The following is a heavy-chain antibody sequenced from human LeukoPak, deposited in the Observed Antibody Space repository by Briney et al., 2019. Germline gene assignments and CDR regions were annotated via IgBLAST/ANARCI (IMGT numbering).Heavy chain of an antibody. Sequence: ASVKVSCKASGYTFTGYYMHWVRQAPGQGLEWMGWINPNSGNTNYAQKLQGRVTMTTDTSTSTAYMELRSLRSDDTAVYYCARNVGYYGSGSFFSFDYWGQGTLVTVSS. J-gene: IGHJ4*02. CDR1: GYTFTGYY. CDR3: ARNVGYYGSGSFFSFDY. V-gene: IGHV1-18*04. CDR2: INPNSGNT. D-gene: IGHD3-10*01.